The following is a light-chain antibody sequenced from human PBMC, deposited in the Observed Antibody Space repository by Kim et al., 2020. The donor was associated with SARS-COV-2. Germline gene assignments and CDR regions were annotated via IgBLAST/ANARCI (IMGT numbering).Light chain of an antibody. V-gene: IGLV3-19*01. J-gene: IGLJ3*02. CDR2: GKT. CDR3: NSRDSTDNHWV. Sequence: SSELTQDPAVSVALGQTVRITCQGDSLRRSYASWYQQKPGQAPVLVIYGKTNRPSGIPDRFSGSSSGNTASLTITGAQAEDEADYYCNSRDSTDNHWVFGGGTQLTVL. CDR1: SLRRSY.